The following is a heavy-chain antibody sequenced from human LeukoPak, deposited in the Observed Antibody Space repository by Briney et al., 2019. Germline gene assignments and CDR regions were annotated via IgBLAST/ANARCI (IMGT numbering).Heavy chain of an antibody. Sequence: SETLSLTCTVSGYSISSGYYWGWIRQPPGKGLEWIGSIYYSGSTYYNPSLKSRVTISVDTSKNQFSLKLSSVTAADTAVYYCARHPLSYSSGWYTVSYVVDYWGQGTLVTVSS. CDR3: ARHPLSYSSGWYTVSYVVDY. J-gene: IGHJ4*02. D-gene: IGHD6-19*01. CDR1: GYSISSGYY. CDR2: IYYSGST. V-gene: IGHV4-38-2*02.